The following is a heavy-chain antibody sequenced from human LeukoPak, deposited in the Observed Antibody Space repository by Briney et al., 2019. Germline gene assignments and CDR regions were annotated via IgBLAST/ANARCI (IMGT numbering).Heavy chain of an antibody. CDR1: GGSFSSYG. CDR2: IIPIFGTA. D-gene: IGHD3-22*01. V-gene: IGHV1-69*13. Sequence: ASVMVSCKATGGSFSSYGICWVRQAPGQGLEWMGGIIPIFGTANYAQKFQGRVTITADESTSTAYMELSSLRSEDTAVYYCATPPYYYDSSGYYLFDYWGQGTLVTVSS. CDR3: ATPPYYYDSSGYYLFDY. J-gene: IGHJ4*02.